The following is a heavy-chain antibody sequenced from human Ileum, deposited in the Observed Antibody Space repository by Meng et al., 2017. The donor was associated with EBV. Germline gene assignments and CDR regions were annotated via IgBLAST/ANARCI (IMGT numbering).Heavy chain of an antibody. J-gene: IGHJ4*02. Sequence: VQLVQSGADVKKPXASVKVSCKASGYTFTGYYMHWVRQAPGQGLEWMGWINPNSVGTNHAQKFQGWVTMTRDTSISTAYMELSRLRSDDTAVYYFPRDWDRIFAVFSYWGQGTLVTVSS. CDR2: INPNSVGT. CDR1: GYTFTGYY. V-gene: IGHV1-2*04. D-gene: IGHD1-26*01. CDR3: PRDWDRIFAVFSY.